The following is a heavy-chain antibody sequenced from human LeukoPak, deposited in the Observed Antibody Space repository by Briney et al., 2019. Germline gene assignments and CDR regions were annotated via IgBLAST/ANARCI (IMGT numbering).Heavy chain of an antibody. CDR2: ILYDGSNK. J-gene: IGHJ4*02. CDR3: ARHQAVAGKRGYYFDY. CDR1: GFTFSSYA. Sequence: GGSVRLSCAASGFTFSSYAMHWVRQAPGKGLEWVAVILYDGSNKYYADSVKGRFTISRDNSKNTLYLQMNSLRAEDTAVYYCARHQAVAGKRGYYFDYWGQGTLVTVSS. D-gene: IGHD6-19*01. V-gene: IGHV3-30-3*01.